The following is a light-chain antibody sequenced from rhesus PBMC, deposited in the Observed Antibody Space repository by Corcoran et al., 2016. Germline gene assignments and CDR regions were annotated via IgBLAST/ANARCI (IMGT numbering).Light chain of an antibody. J-gene: IGKJ3*01. CDR1: QGISSY. V-gene: IGKV1-28*03. CDR3: LQHKSYPFT. CDR2: AES. Sequence: DIQLTQSPSSLSASVGETVTITCRASQGISSYLNWFQQNPGKAPKLLIYAESTLKSGVPSRFSGSGSGTDFTRAIGSLQPEDFAAYYCLQHKSYPFTFGPGTKLDIK.